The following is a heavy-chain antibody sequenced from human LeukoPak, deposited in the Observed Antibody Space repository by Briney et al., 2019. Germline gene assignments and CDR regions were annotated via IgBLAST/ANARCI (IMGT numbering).Heavy chain of an antibody. D-gene: IGHD6-13*01. Sequence: ASVKVSCKASGYTFTSYGISWVRQTPGQGLEWMGRIIPILGIANYAQKFQGRVTITADKSTSTAYMELSSLRSEDTAVYYCARGVLPFDYWGQGTLVTVSS. CDR1: GYTFTSYG. CDR2: IIPILGIA. J-gene: IGHJ4*02. V-gene: IGHV1-69*04. CDR3: ARGVLPFDY.